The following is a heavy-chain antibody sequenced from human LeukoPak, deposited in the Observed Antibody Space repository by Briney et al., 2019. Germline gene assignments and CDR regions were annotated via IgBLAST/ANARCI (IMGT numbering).Heavy chain of an antibody. J-gene: IGHJ4*02. CDR3: ARGISMIRGAYDC. D-gene: IGHD3-10*01. Sequence: PGGSLRLSCAASGFTFSSNWMHWVRQAPGKGLVWVSRIDSDGKTTSYTDSVKGRFTISRDNDKNTLYLQMNSLRAEDTAMYCCARGISMIRGAYDCWGQGSLVTVSS. CDR1: GFTFSSNW. V-gene: IGHV3-74*01. CDR2: IDSDGKTT.